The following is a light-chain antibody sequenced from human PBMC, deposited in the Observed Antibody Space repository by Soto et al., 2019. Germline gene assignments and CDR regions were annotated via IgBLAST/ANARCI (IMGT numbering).Light chain of an antibody. Sequence: EIVLTQSPGTLSLSPGERATLSCRASQSVSSGYLAWYQQKPGQAPRLLISDASNRATGIPDRFSGSGSGTDFTLTISRLEPEDFAVYYCQQYSSSPLTFGGGTKVDIK. V-gene: IGKV3-20*01. CDR3: QQYSSSPLT. CDR2: DAS. CDR1: QSVSSGY. J-gene: IGKJ4*01.